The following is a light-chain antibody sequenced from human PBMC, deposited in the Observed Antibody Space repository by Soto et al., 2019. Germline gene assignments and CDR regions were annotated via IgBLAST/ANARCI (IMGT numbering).Light chain of an antibody. V-gene: IGKV3-20*01. CDR2: GAS. CDR3: QQYGSAQWT. J-gene: IGKJ1*01. Sequence: MMMTQSPATFSVSPGERATLSCRASQSVSSNLAWYQQKPGQAPRLLIYGASTRATGIPDRFSGSGSGTDFTLTISRMEPEDFAVYYCQQYGSAQWTFGQGTKWIS. CDR1: QSVSSN.